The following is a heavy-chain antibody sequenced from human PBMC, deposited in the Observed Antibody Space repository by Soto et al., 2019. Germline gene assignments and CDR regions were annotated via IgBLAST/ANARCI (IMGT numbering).Heavy chain of an antibody. Sequence: QVQLQESGPGLVKPSQTLSLTCTVSGGSISSGDYYWSWIRQPPGKGLEWIGYIYYSGSTYYNPSLKSRVTISVDTSKNQFSLKLSSVTAADTAVYYCARGGTDYDFWSGYYPTDYWGQGTLVTVSS. V-gene: IGHV4-30-4*01. J-gene: IGHJ4*02. CDR2: IYYSGST. CDR3: ARGGTDYDFWSGYYPTDY. CDR1: GGSISSGDYY. D-gene: IGHD3-3*01.